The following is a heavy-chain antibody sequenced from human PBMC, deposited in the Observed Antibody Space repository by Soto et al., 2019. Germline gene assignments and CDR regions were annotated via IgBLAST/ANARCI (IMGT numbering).Heavy chain of an antibody. Sequence: EVQLVESGGGLVQPGGSLRLSCAASGFTFSSYWMSWVRQAPGKGLEWVANIKQDGSEKYYVDSVKGRFTISRDNAKNSLYLQMNSLRAEDTAVYYCAREEYDSSGYYCVSRDIDYYYYGMDVWGQGTTVTVSS. D-gene: IGHD3-22*01. CDR3: AREEYDSSGYYCVSRDIDYYYYGMDV. J-gene: IGHJ6*02. V-gene: IGHV3-7*01. CDR2: IKQDGSEK. CDR1: GFTFSSYW.